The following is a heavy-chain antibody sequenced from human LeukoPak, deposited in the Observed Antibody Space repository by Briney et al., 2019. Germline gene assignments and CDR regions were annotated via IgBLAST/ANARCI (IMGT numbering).Heavy chain of an antibody. Sequence: GESLRLSCAASGFTFDSCAMSWVRQAPGKGLEWVSTISSNGGTTYYAHSVKGRLTISRDNSKSTLSLQMNRKRDEDTAIYYCTKDARSCSSSDCYTVTPYYFDYWGQGTLVTVSS. CDR1: GFTFDSCA. J-gene: IGHJ4*02. CDR2: ISSNGGTT. CDR3: TKDARSCSSSDCYTVTPYYFDY. V-gene: IGHV3-23*01. D-gene: IGHD2-2*02.